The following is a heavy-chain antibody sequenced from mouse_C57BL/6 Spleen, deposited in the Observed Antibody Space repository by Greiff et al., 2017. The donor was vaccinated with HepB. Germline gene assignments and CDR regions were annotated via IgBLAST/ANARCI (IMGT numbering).Heavy chain of an antibody. CDR2: IYPGDGDT. V-gene: IGHV1-80*01. CDR1: GYAFSSYW. Sequence: VQLQQSGAELVKPGASVKISCKASGYAFSSYWMNWVKQRPGKGLEWIGQIYPGDGDTNYNGKFKGKATLTADKSSSTAYMQLSSLTSEDSAVYCCAREGLRIRYFDVWGTGTTVTVSS. CDR3: AREGLRIRYFDV. D-gene: IGHD3-1*01. J-gene: IGHJ1*03.